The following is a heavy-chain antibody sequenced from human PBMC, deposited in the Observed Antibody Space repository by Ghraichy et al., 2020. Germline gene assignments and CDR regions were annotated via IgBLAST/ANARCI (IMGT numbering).Heavy chain of an antibody. CDR3: AGHRVTGTSYDAFDI. CDR1: GGSISGSSYY. J-gene: IGHJ3*02. Sequence: SETLSLTCTVSGGSISGSSYYWAWIRQPPGKGLEWIASFYYSGSTDYNPSLKSRVTISVDTSKNQFSLKLSSVTAADTAVYYCAGHRVTGTSYDAFDIWGQGTMVTVSS. V-gene: IGHV4-39*01. CDR2: FYYSGST. D-gene: IGHD1-20*01.